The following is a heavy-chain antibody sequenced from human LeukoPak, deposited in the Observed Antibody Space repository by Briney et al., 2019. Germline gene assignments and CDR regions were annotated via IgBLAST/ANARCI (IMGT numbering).Heavy chain of an antibody. Sequence: SETLSLTCTVSGGSISSYYWSWIRQPPGKGLEWIGYIYYSGSTNYNPSLKSRVTISVDTSKNQFSLKLSSVTAADTAVYYCARASGYYDSSGYKPRIGYFDLWGRGTLVTVSS. V-gene: IGHV4-59*01. CDR3: ARASGYYDSSGYKPRIGYFDL. CDR1: GGSISSYY. CDR2: IYYSGST. D-gene: IGHD3-22*01. J-gene: IGHJ2*01.